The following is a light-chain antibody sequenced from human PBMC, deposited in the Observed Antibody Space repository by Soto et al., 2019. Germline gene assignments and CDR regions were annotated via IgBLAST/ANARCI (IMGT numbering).Light chain of an antibody. CDR3: QQYDNLPLT. V-gene: IGKV1-33*01. CDR1: QDISNY. CDR2: DAS. Sequence: DSPRTRSPSSLSSSLGDRVTITFQASQDISNYLHWYQQKPGNAPKLMIYDASNLETGVPSRFSGSGSGTDFTFTISRLQPEDIATYYCQQYDNLPLTFGGGTKVDIK. J-gene: IGKJ4*01.